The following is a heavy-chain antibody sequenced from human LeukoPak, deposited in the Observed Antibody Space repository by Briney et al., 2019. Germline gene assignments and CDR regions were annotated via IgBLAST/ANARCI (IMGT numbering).Heavy chain of an antibody. Sequence: PGGSLRLSCAASGFTFSSYSMNWVRQAPGKGLEWVSYISSSSSTIYYADSVKGRFTISRDNAKNSLYLQMNSLRDEDTAVDYCARCPVLRFLDLRGYYYMDVWGKGTTVTVSS. D-gene: IGHD3-3*01. CDR2: ISSSSSTI. V-gene: IGHV3-48*02. J-gene: IGHJ6*03. CDR3: ARCPVLRFLDLRGYYYMDV. CDR1: GFTFSSYS.